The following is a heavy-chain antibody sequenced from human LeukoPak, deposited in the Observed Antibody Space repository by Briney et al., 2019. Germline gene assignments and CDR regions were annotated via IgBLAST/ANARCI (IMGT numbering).Heavy chain of an antibody. J-gene: IGHJ4*02. CDR2: IYYSGST. CDR3: ARERRGYYYDGSGYLF. CDR1: GGSFSSGSYY. V-gene: IGHV4-61*01. Sequence: PWETLSLTCTVSGGSFSSGSYYWSWIRQPPGKGLEWSSYIYYSGSTNYNPSIKSRVTISVGMSKYQFSLKLSSVTAADTAVYYCARERRGYYYDGSGYLFWGQGTLVTVSS. D-gene: IGHD3-22*01.